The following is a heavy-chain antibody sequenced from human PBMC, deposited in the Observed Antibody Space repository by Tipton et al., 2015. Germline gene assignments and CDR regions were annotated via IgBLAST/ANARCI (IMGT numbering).Heavy chain of an antibody. D-gene: IGHD4-23*01. CDR1: GDSVSSGSYY. Sequence: GLVKPSETLSLTCTVSGDSVSSGSYYWSWIRQPPGKGLEWIGYVYYSGSTNYNPSLKSRVTISIDTSKNQFSLKLSSLTAADTAVYYCVRDAVVTHYYYYGMDVWGQGTTVTVSS. J-gene: IGHJ6*02. CDR3: VRDAVVTHYYYYGMDV. V-gene: IGHV4-61*01. CDR2: VYYSGST.